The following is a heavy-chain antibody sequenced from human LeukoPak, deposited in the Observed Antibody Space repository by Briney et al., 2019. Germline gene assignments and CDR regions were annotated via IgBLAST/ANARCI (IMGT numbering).Heavy chain of an antibody. Sequence: SETLSLTCAVYGGSFSGYYWSWIRQPPGKGLEWIGEINHSGSTNYNPSLKSRVTISVDTSKNQFSLKLSSVTAADTAVYYCATIRPSSSSSYYYYYMGVWGRGTTVTVSS. V-gene: IGHV4-34*01. D-gene: IGHD6-6*01. CDR1: GGSFSGYY. CDR3: ATIRPSSSSSYYYYYMGV. J-gene: IGHJ6*03. CDR2: INHSGST.